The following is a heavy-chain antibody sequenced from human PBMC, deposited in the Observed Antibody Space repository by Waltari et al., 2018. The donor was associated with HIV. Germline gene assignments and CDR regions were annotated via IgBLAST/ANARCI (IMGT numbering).Heavy chain of an antibody. CDR1: GGSISSSSYY. V-gene: IGHV4-39*07. CDR3: ASGYYYDSSGVGY. CDR2: IYYSGST. J-gene: IGHJ4*02. D-gene: IGHD3-22*01. Sequence: QLQLQESGPGLVKPSETLSLTCTVSGGSISSSSYYWGWIRQPPGKGLEWIGSIYYSGSTYYNPSLKSRVTISVDTSKNQFSLKLSSVTAADTAVYYCASGYYYDSSGVGYWGQGTLVTVSS.